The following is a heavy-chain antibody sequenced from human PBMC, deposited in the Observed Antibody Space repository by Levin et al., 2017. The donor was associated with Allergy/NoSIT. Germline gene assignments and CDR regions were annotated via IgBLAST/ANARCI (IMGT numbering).Heavy chain of an antibody. Sequence: SGPTLVKPTQTLTLTCTFSGFSLSTSGMCVSWIRQPPGKALEWLARIDWDDDKYYSTSLKTRLTISKDTSKNQVVLTMTNMDPVDTATYYCARIPRRGYYGSGYDAFDIWGQGTMVTVSS. CDR3: ARIPRRGYYGSGYDAFDI. J-gene: IGHJ3*02. D-gene: IGHD3-10*01. CDR2: IDWDDDK. V-gene: IGHV2-70*11. CDR1: GFSLSTSGMC.